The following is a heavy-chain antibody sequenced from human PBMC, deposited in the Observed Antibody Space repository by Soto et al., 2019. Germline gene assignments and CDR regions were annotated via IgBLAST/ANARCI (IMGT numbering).Heavy chain of an antibody. D-gene: IGHD1-26*01. V-gene: IGHV4-30-4*01. CDR1: GGSISSGDYY. CDR3: ARAPFDTGDYCGKDV. Sequence: SETLSLTCTVSGGSISSGDYYWSWIRQPPGKGLEWIGYIYYSGSTYYNPSLKSRVTISVDTSKNQFSLKLSSVTAADTAVYYCARAPFDTGDYCGKDVWGQGTTVTVSS. CDR2: IYYSGST. J-gene: IGHJ6*02.